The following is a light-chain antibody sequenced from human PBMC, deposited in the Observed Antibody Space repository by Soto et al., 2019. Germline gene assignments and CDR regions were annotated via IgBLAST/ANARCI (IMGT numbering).Light chain of an antibody. J-gene: IGLJ1*01. Sequence: QSVRPQPRSASWSPGQSVTISCTGTSSDVGGYNYVSWYQQHPGKAPKLMIYEVSKRPSGVPDRFSGSKSGNTASLTVSGLQAEDEADYHCSSYAGSNNFGVFGTGTKVTVL. CDR3: SSYAGSNNFGV. V-gene: IGLV2-8*01. CDR1: SSDVGGYNY. CDR2: EVS.